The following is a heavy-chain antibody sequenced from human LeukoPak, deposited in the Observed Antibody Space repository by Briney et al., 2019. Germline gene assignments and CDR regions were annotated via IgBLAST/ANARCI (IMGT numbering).Heavy chain of an antibody. D-gene: IGHD2-2*01. J-gene: IGHJ6*02. V-gene: IGHV3-13*01. Sequence: GGSLRLSCAASGFTFSSYDMHWVRQATGKGLEWVSAIGTASDTYYPGSVKGRFTISRENAKNSLYLQMNSLRAEDTAVYYCARDISVVVPAATEDNYYYYGMDVWGQGTTVTVSS. CDR3: ARDISVVVPAATEDNYYYYGMDV. CDR2: IGTASDT. CDR1: GFTFSSYD.